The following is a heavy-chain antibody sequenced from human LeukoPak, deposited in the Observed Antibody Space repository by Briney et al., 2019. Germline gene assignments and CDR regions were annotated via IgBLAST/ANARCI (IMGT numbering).Heavy chain of an antibody. Sequence: GGSLRLSCAASGFTFSSYDMHWVRQATGKGLEWVSAIGTAGDTYYPGSVKGRFTIFRENAKNSLYLQMNSLRAEDTAVYYCAREAHYDSSGHYDYWGQGTLVTVSS. CDR2: IGTAGDT. CDR3: AREAHYDSSGHYDY. V-gene: IGHV3-13*01. D-gene: IGHD3-22*01. J-gene: IGHJ4*02. CDR1: GFTFSSYD.